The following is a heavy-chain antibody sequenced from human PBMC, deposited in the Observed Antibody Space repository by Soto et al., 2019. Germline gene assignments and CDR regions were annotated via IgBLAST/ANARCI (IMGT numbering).Heavy chain of an antibody. D-gene: IGHD4-17*01. Sequence: SETLSLTFAVSGFSISSGHYWGWMRQPPGKGLEWIGSTHHSGRTYYSTSLKSRVTISIDTSKNQVSLKLSSVTAADTALYYCATHFYGPYVVDRWGQGTLVTVSS. V-gene: IGHV4-38-2*01. J-gene: IGHJ5*02. CDR3: ATHFYGPYVVDR. CDR1: GFSISSGHY. CDR2: THHSGRT.